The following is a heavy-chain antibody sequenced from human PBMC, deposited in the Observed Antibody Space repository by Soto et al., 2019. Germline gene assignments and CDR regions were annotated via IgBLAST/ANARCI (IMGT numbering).Heavy chain of an antibody. CDR2: IIPIFGTA. CDR3: AREASPLTAARPGWFDP. CDR1: GGTFSSYA. D-gene: IGHD6-6*01. Sequence: QVQLVQSGAEVKKPGSSVKVSCKASGGTFSSYAISWVRQAPGQGLEWMGGIIPIFGTANYAQKFQGRVTITADESTSTAYMELSSLRSEDTAVYYCAREASPLTAARPGWFDPWGQGTLVTVSS. V-gene: IGHV1-69*12. J-gene: IGHJ5*02.